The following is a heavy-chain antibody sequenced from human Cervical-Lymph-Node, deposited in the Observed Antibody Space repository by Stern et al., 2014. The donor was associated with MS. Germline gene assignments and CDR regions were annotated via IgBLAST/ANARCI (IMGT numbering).Heavy chain of an antibody. D-gene: IGHD2-15*01. V-gene: IGHV2-5*02. CDR3: AHSRVKYCRGGTCYSSLFDY. CDR2: HFWGGDK. J-gene: IGHJ4*02. CDR1: GLSVATAGVG. Sequence: ESGPTLVKPTQTVTLTCTLSGLSVATAGVGVGWIRQPPGKALEWLALHFWGGDKLYSPSLKNRLTIIKDTSKNQVVLTMTNVDPVDTATYYCAHSRVKYCRGGTCYSSLFDYWGQRTLVTVSS.